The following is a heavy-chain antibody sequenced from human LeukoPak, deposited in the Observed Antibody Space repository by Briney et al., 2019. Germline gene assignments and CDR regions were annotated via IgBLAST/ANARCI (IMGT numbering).Heavy chain of an antibody. CDR2: IYYSGST. J-gene: IGHJ6*04. CDR3: ARDRIVVVPAAIKAASGPLRYYYYYGMDV. CDR1: GGSISSGGYY. D-gene: IGHD2-2*01. V-gene: IGHV4-31*03. Sequence: SQTLSLTCTVSGGSISSGGYYWSWIRQHPGKGLEWIGYIYYSGSTYYNPSLKSRVTISVDTSKNQFSLKLSSVTAADTAVYYCARDRIVVVPAAIKAASGPLRYYYYYGMDVWGKGTTVTVSS.